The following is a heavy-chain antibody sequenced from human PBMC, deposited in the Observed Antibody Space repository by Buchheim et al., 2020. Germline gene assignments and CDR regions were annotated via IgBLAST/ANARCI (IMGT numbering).Heavy chain of an antibody. V-gene: IGHV3-23*01. D-gene: IGHD1-26*01. CDR3: AKCILSGGSYGPPHDY. CDR2: MGGSGGTT. CDR1: GFTFTSYF. J-gene: IGHJ4*02. Sequence: EVQLLESGGGLVQPGGSLRLSCAASGFTFTSYFMSWVRQAPGKGPEWVSAMGGSGGTTYYSDSVKGRFTISRDISKNTLYLQMNSLRAEDTAVYYCAKCILSGGSYGPPHDYWGQGTL.